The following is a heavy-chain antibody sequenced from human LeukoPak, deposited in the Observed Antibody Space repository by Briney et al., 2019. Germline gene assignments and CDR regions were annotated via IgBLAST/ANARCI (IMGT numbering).Heavy chain of an antibody. D-gene: IGHD6-19*01. Sequence: VASVKVSCTASGGTFSSYAISWVRQAPGQGLEWMGGIIPIFGTANYAQKFQGRVTITADESTSTAYMELSSLRSEDTAVYYCATSESTAVAGTGFDYWGQGTLVTVSS. CDR3: ATSESTAVAGTGFDY. CDR1: GGTFSSYA. J-gene: IGHJ4*02. CDR2: IIPIFGTA. V-gene: IGHV1-69*13.